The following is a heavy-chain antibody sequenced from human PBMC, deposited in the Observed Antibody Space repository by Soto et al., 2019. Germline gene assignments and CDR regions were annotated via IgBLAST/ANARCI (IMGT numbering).Heavy chain of an antibody. CDR3: ASPGYSSSWYVDYFDY. CDR1: GGSISSSSYY. V-gene: IGHV4-39*01. J-gene: IGHJ4*02. CDR2: IYYSGST. Sequence: SETLSLTCTVSGGSISSSSYYWGWIRQPPGKGLEWIGSIYYSGSTYYNPSLKSRVTISVDTSKNQFSLKLSSVTAADTAVYYCASPGYSSSWYVDYFDYWGQGTLVTVSS. D-gene: IGHD6-13*01.